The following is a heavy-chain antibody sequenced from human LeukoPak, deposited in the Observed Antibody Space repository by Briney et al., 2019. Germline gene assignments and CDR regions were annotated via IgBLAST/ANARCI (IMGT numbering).Heavy chain of an antibody. CDR2: ISGSGGST. D-gene: IGHD5-18*01. J-gene: IGHJ4*02. CDR3: AKGLGVTVDTAMEDY. CDR1: GFTFSSYA. V-gene: IGHV3-23*01. Sequence: GGSLGLSCAASGFTFSSYAMSWVRQAPGKGLEWVSAISGSGGSTYYADSVKGRFTISRDNSENTLYLQMNSLRAEDTAVYYCAKGLGVTVDTAMEDYWGQGTLVTVSS.